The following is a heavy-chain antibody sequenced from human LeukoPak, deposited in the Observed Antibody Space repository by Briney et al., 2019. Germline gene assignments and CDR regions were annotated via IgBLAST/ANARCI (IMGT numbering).Heavy chain of an antibody. D-gene: IGHD2-21*02. Sequence: PGPTLVNPTQTLTLTCTFSGFSLSTSGMRVSWIRQPPGKALEWLARIDWDDDKFYSTSLKTRLTISKDTSKNQVVLTMTNMDPVDTATYYCARTPYCGGDCYVDYWGQGTLVTVSS. CDR2: IDWDDDK. V-gene: IGHV2-70*04. CDR3: ARTPYCGGDCYVDY. J-gene: IGHJ4*02. CDR1: GFSLSTSGMR.